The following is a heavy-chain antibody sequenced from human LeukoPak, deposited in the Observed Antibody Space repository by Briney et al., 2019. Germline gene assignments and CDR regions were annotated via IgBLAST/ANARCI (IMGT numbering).Heavy chain of an antibody. Sequence: TSETLSLTCTVSGGSISSGDYYWSWIRQPPGKGLEWIGYIYYSGSTYYNPSLKSRVTISVDTSKNQFSLKLSSVTAADTAVYYCARDPGRRVGASYYDYWGQGTLVNVSS. CDR2: IYYSGST. CDR1: GGSISSGDYY. CDR3: ARDPGRRVGASYYDY. D-gene: IGHD1-26*01. J-gene: IGHJ4*02. V-gene: IGHV4-30-4*01.